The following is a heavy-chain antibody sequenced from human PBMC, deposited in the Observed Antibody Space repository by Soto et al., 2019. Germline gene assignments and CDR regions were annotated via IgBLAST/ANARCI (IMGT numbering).Heavy chain of an antibody. D-gene: IGHD2-2*01. CDR2: ISGSGGST. V-gene: IGHV3-23*01. CDR3: AKEAQYCSSTSCYARQNDAFDI. CDR1: GFTFSSYA. J-gene: IGHJ3*02. Sequence: GGSLRLSCAASGFTFSSYAMSWVRQAPGKGLEWVSAISGSGGSTYYADSVKGRLTISRDNSKNTLYLQMNSLRAEDTAVYYCAKEAQYCSSTSCYARQNDAFDIWGQGTMVTVSS.